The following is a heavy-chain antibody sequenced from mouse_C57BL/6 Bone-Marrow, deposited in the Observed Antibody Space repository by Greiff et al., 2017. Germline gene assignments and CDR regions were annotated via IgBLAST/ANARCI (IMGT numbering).Heavy chain of an antibody. V-gene: IGHV1-26*01. J-gene: IGHJ1*03. CDR3: ARGWYHWYCDV. D-gene: IGHD2-1*01. Sequence: VQLQQSGPELVKPGASVKISCKASGYTFTDYYMNWVKQSHGKSLEWIGDINPNNGGTSYNQKFKGKATLTVDKSSSTAYMELRSLTSEDSAVYYCARGWYHWYCDVWGTGTTVTVSS. CDR1: GYTFTDYY. CDR2: INPNNGGT.